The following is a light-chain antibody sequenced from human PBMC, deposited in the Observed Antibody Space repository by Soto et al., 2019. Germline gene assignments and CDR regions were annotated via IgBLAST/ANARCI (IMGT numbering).Light chain of an antibody. V-gene: IGKV3-20*01. CDR2: GGS. CDR3: QWWSISPRT. CDR1: QSVTNSR. Sequence: EIVLTQSPGTLSLSPGERDTLSCRASQSVTNSRLAWYQQKPRQAPKVLIDGGSNRGTGIRGRFSGSGSGKEFTLTSSRQAPEDFAIYYCQWWSISPRTFGQGTKLEIK. J-gene: IGKJ2*01.